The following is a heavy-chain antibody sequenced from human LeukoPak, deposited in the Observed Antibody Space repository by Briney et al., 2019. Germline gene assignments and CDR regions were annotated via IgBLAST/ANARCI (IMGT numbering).Heavy chain of an antibody. Sequence: ASETLSLTCTVSGGSISSYYWSWIRQPPGKGLEWIGYIYYSGSTNYNPSLKSRATISVDTSKNQFSLKLSSVTAADTAVYYCARVWRVWFGELFHNTNWYFDLWGRGTLVTVSS. J-gene: IGHJ2*01. CDR3: ARVWRVWFGELFHNTNWYFDL. CDR1: GGSISSYY. D-gene: IGHD3-10*01. CDR2: IYYSGST. V-gene: IGHV4-59*01.